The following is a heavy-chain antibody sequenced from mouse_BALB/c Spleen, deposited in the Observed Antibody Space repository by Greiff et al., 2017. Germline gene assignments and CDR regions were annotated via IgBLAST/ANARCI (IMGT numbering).Heavy chain of an antibody. J-gene: IGHJ4*01. CDR3: ARHNYEAMDY. D-gene: IGHD2-1*01. CDR1: GFAFSSYD. V-gene: IGHV5-12-1*01. Sequence: EVHLVESGGGLVKPGGSLKLSCAASGFAFSSYDMSWVRQTPEKRLEWVAYISSGGGSTYYPDTVKGRFTISRDNAKNTLYLQMSSLKSEDTAMYYCARHNYEAMDYWGQGTSVTVSS. CDR2: ISSGGGST.